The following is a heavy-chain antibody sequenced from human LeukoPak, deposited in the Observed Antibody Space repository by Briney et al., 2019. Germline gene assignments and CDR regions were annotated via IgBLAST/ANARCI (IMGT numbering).Heavy chain of an antibody. D-gene: IGHD3-10*01. CDR3: ARKSASGNYPLDY. CDR1: GFNFGSYS. CDR2: MSADSATT. Sequence: PGGSLRLSCAASGFNFGSYSMTWVRQAPGKGLEWVSVMSADSATTFYADSVKGRFTISRGNAKNTVFLQMSSLRAEDTALYYCARKSASGNYPLDYWGQGTLVTVSS. V-gene: IGHV3-23*01. J-gene: IGHJ4*02.